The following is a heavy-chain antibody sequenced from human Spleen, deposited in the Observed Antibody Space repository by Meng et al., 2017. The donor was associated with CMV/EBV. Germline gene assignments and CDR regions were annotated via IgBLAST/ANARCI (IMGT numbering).Heavy chain of an antibody. CDR2: INPSGGST. J-gene: IGHJ6*02. CDR1: GYTFTSYY. D-gene: IGHD6-6*01. CDR3: ARDNRAIAARQKVYYYYGLDV. Sequence: ASVKVSCKASGYTFTSYYMHWVRQAPGQGLEWMGIINPSGGSTSYAQKFQGRVTMTRDTSTSTVYMELSGLASDDTGVYYCARDNRAIAARQKVYYYYGLDVWGQGTTVTVSS. V-gene: IGHV1-46*01.